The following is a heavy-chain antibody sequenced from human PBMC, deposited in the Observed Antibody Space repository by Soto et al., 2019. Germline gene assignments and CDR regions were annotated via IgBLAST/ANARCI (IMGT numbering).Heavy chain of an antibody. Sequence: QVQLQESGPGLVKPSETLSLTCTVSGDSISSYNLAWIRQPPGKGLEWIGYFRSGGGTSYNPSLKSRVALSADTSTRQFSLRLSSVTAADTAVYYCVRQGIGVLHGLVDVWGQGTTVTVSS. D-gene: IGHD3-10*01. V-gene: IGHV4-4*09. CDR3: VRQGIGVLHGLVDV. CDR2: FRSGGGT. CDR1: GDSISSYN. J-gene: IGHJ6*02.